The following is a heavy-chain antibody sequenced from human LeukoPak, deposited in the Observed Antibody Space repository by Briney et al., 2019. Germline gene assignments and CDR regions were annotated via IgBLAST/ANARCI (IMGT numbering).Heavy chain of an antibody. D-gene: IGHD5-18*01. Sequence: SETLSLTCAVYGGSFSGYYWSWIRQPPRKGLEWIGEINHSGSTNYNPSLKNRVTISVDTSKNQFSLKLSSVTAADTAVYYCARGADTAMGMDFDYWGQGTLVTVSS. CDR3: ARGADTAMGMDFDY. CDR1: GGSFSGYY. J-gene: IGHJ4*02. CDR2: INHSGST. V-gene: IGHV4-34*01.